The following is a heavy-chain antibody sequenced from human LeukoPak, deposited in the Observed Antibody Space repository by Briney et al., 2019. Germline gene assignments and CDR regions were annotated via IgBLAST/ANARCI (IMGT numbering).Heavy chain of an antibody. V-gene: IGHV3-23*01. CDR3: AKDLLGYCSSTSCYAFDY. CDR2: ISGSGGST. D-gene: IGHD2-2*01. Sequence: GGSLRLSCAASGFTFSSYAMSWVRQAPGKGLEWVSAISGSGGSTYYADSVKGRFTISRDNSKNTLYLQMNSLRAEDTAVYYCAKDLLGYCSSTSCYAFDYWGQGTLVTVSS. J-gene: IGHJ4*02. CDR1: GFTFSSYA.